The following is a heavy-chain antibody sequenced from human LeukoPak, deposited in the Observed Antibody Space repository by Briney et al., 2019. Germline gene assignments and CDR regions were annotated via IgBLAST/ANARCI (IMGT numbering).Heavy chain of an antibody. CDR3: AKDWSYDSSGADY. CDR2: ISGNSGSI. CDR1: GFTFDDYA. J-gene: IGHJ4*02. Sequence: GGSLRLSCAASGFTFDDYAMHWVRQAPGKGLEWVSGISGNSGSIGYADSVKGRFTISRDNAKNSLYLQMNSLRAEDTAFYYCAKDWSYDSSGADYWGQGTLVTVSS. D-gene: IGHD3-22*01. V-gene: IGHV3-9*01.